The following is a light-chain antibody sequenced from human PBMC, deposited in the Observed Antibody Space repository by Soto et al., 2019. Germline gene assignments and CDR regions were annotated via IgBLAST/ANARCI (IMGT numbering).Light chain of an antibody. CDR3: QQHYSSPWT. Sequence: DIVMTQSPDSLAVSLGERATIDCRSSQNVLHRSNKNNYLAWYQQKPGQPPKLLIYWASNRESGVPDRFSGGGSGTDFALTINSAQAEDVAVYYCQQHYSSPWTGGQGTKVEIK. J-gene: IGKJ1*01. V-gene: IGKV4-1*01. CDR2: WAS. CDR1: QNVLHRSNKNNY.